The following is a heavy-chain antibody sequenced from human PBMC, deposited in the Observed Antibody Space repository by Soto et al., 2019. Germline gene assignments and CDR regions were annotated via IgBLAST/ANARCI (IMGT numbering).Heavy chain of an antibody. Sequence: QVQLQESGPGLVKPSQTLSLICTVSGGSIDSGGYYWSWIRQHPGKGLEWIGYIHHSGTTYYNPSLESRVSISADTSQNQFSLTLSSVNAADTAIYFCSRADVGGSGYYRDGASDVWGQGTMVTVSS. CDR1: GGSIDSGGYY. J-gene: IGHJ3*01. CDR3: SRADVGGSGYYRDGASDV. V-gene: IGHV4-31*03. D-gene: IGHD3-3*01. CDR2: IHHSGTT.